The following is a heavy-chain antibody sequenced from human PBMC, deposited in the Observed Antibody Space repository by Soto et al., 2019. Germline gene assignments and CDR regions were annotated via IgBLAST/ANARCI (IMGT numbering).Heavy chain of an antibody. D-gene: IGHD3-3*01. J-gene: IGHJ4*02. CDR1: GFTFDDYA. CDR2: IAFNSGNT. Sequence: GGSLRLSCAASGFTFDDYAMHWVRQAPGKGLEWVSGIAFNSGNTAYADSVKGRFTISRDNAKDSLYLQMNSLRAEDTALYYCAKDLRTSWIFGNFDSWGQGTLVTVSS. V-gene: IGHV3-9*01. CDR3: AKDLRTSWIFGNFDS.